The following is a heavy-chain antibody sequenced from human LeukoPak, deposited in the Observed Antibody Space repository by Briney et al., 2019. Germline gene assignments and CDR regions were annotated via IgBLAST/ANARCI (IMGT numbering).Heavy chain of an antibody. CDR2: IYYSGTA. CDR3: ARGGGSYPYAFDI. J-gene: IGHJ3*02. D-gene: IGHD1-26*01. Sequence: SQTLSLTCTVSGDSITSGDYYWSWIRQPPGKGLEWIGYIYYSGTAHYNPSLESRVTMSVDTSKNQFSLKLSSVTAADTAVYYCARGGGSYPYAFDIWGQGTMVTVSS. V-gene: IGHV4-30-4*01. CDR1: GDSITSGDYY.